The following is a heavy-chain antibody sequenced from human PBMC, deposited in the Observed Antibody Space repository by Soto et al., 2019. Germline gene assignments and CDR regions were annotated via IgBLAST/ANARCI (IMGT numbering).Heavy chain of an antibody. D-gene: IGHD2-8*01. CDR3: ARYVSTRFDY. Sequence: PWGSLRLSCAASGFTFSSYAMHRVRQAPGKGLEWVAVISYDGSNKYYADSVKGRFTISRDNSKNTLYLQMNSLRAEDTAVYYCARYVSTRFDYWGQGTLVTVSS. V-gene: IGHV3-30-3*01. CDR2: ISYDGSNK. J-gene: IGHJ4*02. CDR1: GFTFSSYA.